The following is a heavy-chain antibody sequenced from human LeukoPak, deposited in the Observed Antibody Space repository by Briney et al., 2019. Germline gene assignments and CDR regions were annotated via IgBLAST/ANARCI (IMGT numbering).Heavy chain of an antibody. J-gene: IGHJ4*02. Sequence: PGGSLRLSCAASGFTLSNYWMSWVRQAPGKGLEWVANINQDGSEKYYADSVKGRFTISRDNAEKSLYLQMNSLRAEDTAVYYCARPELPGWSVFFDFWGQGTLVTVSS. CDR2: INQDGSEK. CDR3: ARPELPGWSVFFDF. CDR1: GFTLSNYW. V-gene: IGHV3-7*01. D-gene: IGHD2-15*01.